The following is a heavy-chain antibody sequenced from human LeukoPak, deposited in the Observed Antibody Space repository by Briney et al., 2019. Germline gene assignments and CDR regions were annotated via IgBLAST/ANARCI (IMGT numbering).Heavy chain of an antibody. Sequence: KSSETLSLTCTVSGGSVSSGSYYWSWIRQPPGKGLEWIGYIYYSGSTYYNPSLKSRITISVDTSKNQFSLKLSSVTAADTAVYYCARVGVRFWEAFDIWGQGTLVTVPS. CDR1: GGSVSSGSYY. V-gene: IGHV4-61*01. CDR2: IYYSGST. CDR3: ARVGVRFWEAFDI. D-gene: IGHD3-3*01. J-gene: IGHJ3*02.